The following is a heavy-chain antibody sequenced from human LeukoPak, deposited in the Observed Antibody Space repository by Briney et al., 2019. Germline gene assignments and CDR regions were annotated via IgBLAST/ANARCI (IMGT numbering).Heavy chain of an antibody. CDR2: ISYDGSNK. J-gene: IGHJ4*02. Sequence: GGSLRLSCAASGFTFSSYGMHWVRQAPGKGLEWVAVISYDGSNKYYADSVKGRFTISRDNSKNTLYLQMNSLRAEDTAVYYCAKDLVAGSALDYWGQGTLVTASS. V-gene: IGHV3-30*18. CDR3: AKDLVAGSALDY. D-gene: IGHD6-19*01. CDR1: GFTFSSYG.